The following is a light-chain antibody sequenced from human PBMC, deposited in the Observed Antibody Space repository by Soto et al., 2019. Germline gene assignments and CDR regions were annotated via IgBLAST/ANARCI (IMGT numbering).Light chain of an antibody. CDR2: AAS. CDR3: QQYNSWTSIT. J-gene: IGKJ5*01. Sequence: DILLTQSPDTLSVSPGERATLSCRSSQSVNRNLGWYQQKPGQAPRLLIFAASTRAPGIPARFSGSGSGTEFTLTISGLQSEDFAVYYYQQYNSWTSITFGQGTLLEFK. V-gene: IGKV3-15*01. CDR1: QSVNRN.